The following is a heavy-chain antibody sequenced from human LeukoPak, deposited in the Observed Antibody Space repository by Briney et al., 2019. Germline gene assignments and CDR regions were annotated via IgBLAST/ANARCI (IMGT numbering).Heavy chain of an antibody. Sequence: GGSLRLSCAASGFTFSSYGMHWVRQAPGKGLEWVAFIRYDGSNKYYADSVKGRFTISRDNSKNTLYLQMNSLRAEDTAVYYCAKDLGSSTSCDYWGQGTLVTVSS. J-gene: IGHJ4*02. CDR2: IRYDGSNK. D-gene: IGHD2-2*01. CDR1: GFTFSSYG. V-gene: IGHV3-30*02. CDR3: AKDLGSSTSCDY.